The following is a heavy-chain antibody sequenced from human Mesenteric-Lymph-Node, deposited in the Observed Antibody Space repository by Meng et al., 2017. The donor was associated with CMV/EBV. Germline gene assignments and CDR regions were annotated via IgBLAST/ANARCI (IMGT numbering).Heavy chain of an antibody. CDR2: ISGSGGST. J-gene: IGHJ6*02. D-gene: IGHD3-3*01. Sequence: GESLKISCAASGFTFSSYAMSWVRQAPGKGLEWVSAISGSGGSTSYADSVKGRFTISRDNAKNTLYLQMNSLRAEDTAVYYCARDRGGVTIFGVVITTAGMDVWGQGTTVTVSS. V-gene: IGHV3-23*01. CDR1: GFTFSSYA. CDR3: ARDRGGVTIFGVVITTAGMDV.